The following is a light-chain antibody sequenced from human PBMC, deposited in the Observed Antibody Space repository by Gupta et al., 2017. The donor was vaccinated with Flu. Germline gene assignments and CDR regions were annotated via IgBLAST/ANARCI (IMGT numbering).Light chain of an antibody. Sequence: QSALTQPASVSGSPGQSITISCTGTSSDVGSYNLVSWYQQHPGKAPKFMIYEGSKRPSGVSDRFSGSKSGNTASLTIFGLQAEDEADYYCCSYAGSSTWVFGGGTKLTVL. CDR2: EGS. CDR1: SSDVGSYNL. J-gene: IGLJ3*02. V-gene: IGLV2-23*01. CDR3: CSYAGSSTWV.